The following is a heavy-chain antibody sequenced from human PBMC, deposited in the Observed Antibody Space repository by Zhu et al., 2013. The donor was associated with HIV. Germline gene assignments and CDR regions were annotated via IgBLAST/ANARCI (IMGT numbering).Heavy chain of an antibody. Sequence: QVQLVQSGAEVKKPGASVKVSCKASGYTFTSYDINWVRQATGQGLEWMGWMNPNSGNTGYAQKFQGRVTMTRNTSISTAYMELSSLRSEDTAVYYCATRYYYDSSGYYYLPYYYYYGMDVWGQGTTVTVSS. CDR3: ATRYYYDSSGYYYLPYYYYYGMDV. V-gene: IGHV1-8*01. CDR1: GYTFTSYD. J-gene: IGHJ6*02. CDR2: MNPNSGNT. D-gene: IGHD3-22*01.